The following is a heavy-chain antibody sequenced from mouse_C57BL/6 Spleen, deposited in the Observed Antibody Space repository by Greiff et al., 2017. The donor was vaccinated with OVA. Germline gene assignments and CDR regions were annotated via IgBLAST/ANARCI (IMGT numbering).Heavy chain of an antibody. Sequence: EVQGVESGGGLVKPGGSLKLSCAASGFTFSSYAMSWVRQTPEKRLEWVATISDGGSYTYYPDNVKGRFTISRDNAKNNLYLQMSHLKSEDTAMYYCARDRGNLFAYWGQGTLVTVSA. CDR1: GFTFSSYA. CDR3: ARDRGNLFAY. V-gene: IGHV5-4*01. CDR2: ISDGGSYT. D-gene: IGHD2-1*01. J-gene: IGHJ3*01.